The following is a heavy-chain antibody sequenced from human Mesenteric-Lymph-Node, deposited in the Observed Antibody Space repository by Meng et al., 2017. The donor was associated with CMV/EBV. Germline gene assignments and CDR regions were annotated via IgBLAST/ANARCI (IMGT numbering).Heavy chain of an antibody. CDR1: GGSFSGYY. CDR2: INHSGST. J-gene: IGHJ3*02. CDR3: HYGGNSVDGAFDI. D-gene: IGHD4-23*01. Sequence: SETLSLTCAVYGGSFSGYYWSWIRQPPGKGLEWIGEINHSGSTRYNPSLKSRVTISVDTSKNQFSLRLSSVTAADTAVYYCHYGGNSVDGAFDIWGQGTMVTVSS. V-gene: IGHV4-34*03.